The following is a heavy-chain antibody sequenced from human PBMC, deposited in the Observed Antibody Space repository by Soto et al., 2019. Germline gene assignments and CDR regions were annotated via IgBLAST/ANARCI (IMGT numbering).Heavy chain of an antibody. CDR3: ARVSYSSSWYFVGATGYGMDV. V-gene: IGHV4-59*01. D-gene: IGHD6-13*01. Sequence: PSETLSLTCTVSGGSISSYYWSWIRQPPGKGLEWIGYIYYSGSTNYNPSLKSRVTISVDTSKNQFSLKLSSVTAADTAVYYCARVSYSSSWYFVGATGYGMDVWGQGTTVTVSS. J-gene: IGHJ6*02. CDR2: IYYSGST. CDR1: GGSISSYY.